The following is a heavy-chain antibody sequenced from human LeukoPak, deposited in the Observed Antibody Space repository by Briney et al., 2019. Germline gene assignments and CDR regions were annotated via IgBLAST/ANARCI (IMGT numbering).Heavy chain of an antibody. Sequence: SETLSLTCTMSGGSDSSYFGNWIRQPPGRGLEWIGYISDSGSTAYNPSLRSRVTISIDTSKNQFSLRLSSVTAADTAVYYCARDRWWGDLRSWGQGILVTVSS. J-gene: IGHJ4*02. CDR1: GGSDSSYF. D-gene: IGHD3-16*01. CDR2: ISDSGST. V-gene: IGHV4-59*02. CDR3: ARDRWWGDLRS.